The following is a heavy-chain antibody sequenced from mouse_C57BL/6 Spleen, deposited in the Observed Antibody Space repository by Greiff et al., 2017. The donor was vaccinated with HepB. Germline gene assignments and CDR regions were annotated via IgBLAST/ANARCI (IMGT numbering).Heavy chain of an antibody. V-gene: IGHV1-15*01. CDR2: IDPETGGT. CDR1: GYTFTDYE. CDR3: TRRVSYYYAMDY. Sequence: QVQLQQSGAELVRPGASVTLSCKASGYTFTDYEMHWVKQTPVHGLEWIGAIDPETGGTAYNQKFKGKAILTADKSSSTAYMELRSLTSEDSAVYYCTRRVSYYYAMDYWGQGTSVTVSS. J-gene: IGHJ4*01. D-gene: IGHD6-2*01.